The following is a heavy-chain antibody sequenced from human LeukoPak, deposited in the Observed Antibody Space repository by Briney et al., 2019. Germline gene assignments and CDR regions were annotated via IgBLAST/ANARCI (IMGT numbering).Heavy chain of an antibody. V-gene: IGHV3-23*01. J-gene: IGHJ4*02. CDR3: AKVRSSSAYSCYNY. Sequence: PGGSLRLSCAASGFTFTNYAMTWGRQAPGKGLEWVSTVSGSGDTTYYADSVKGRYTVSRDDSKNTLYLQMNSLRAEDTAVYYCAKVRSSSAYSCYNYWGQGTLVTVSS. CDR1: GFTFTNYA. D-gene: IGHD2-15*01. CDR2: VSGSGDTT.